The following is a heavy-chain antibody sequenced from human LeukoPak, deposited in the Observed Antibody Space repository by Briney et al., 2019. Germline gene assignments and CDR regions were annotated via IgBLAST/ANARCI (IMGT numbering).Heavy chain of an antibody. D-gene: IGHD1-26*01. V-gene: IGHV3-30*02. J-gene: IGHJ4*02. CDR3: ATDGGKWELLFDY. CDR2: MQYDGSDK. Sequence: PGGSLRLSCAVSGFNGMHWVRQAPGKGLEWVAFMQYDGSDKSYADSVKGRFTISRDNSKNTLYLQMNSLGPEDTAVYSCATDGGKWELLFDYWGQGTLVTVSS. CDR1: GFNG.